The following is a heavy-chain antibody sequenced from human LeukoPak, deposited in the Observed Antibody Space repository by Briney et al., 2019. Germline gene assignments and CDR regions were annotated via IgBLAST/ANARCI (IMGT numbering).Heavy chain of an antibody. D-gene: IGHD3-22*01. CDR3: ARDYTMTHAFDI. V-gene: IGHV4-59*01. CDR2: IFSTGST. CDR1: GGSMSDYY. Sequence: SETLSLTCTVSGGSMSDYYWSWIRQPPGKGLEWIGYIFSTGSTNYNPSLKSRVTISVDTSKNQFSLKLNSVTAADTALYYCARDYTMTHAFDIWGQGTLDTVSS. J-gene: IGHJ3*02.